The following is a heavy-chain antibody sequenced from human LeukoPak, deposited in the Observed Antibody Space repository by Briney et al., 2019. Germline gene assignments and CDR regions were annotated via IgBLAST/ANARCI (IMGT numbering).Heavy chain of an antibody. CDR2: VNPSGGGT. J-gene: IGHJ4*02. CDR1: GYPFTNYY. CDR3: ARETDIAAAANYFDY. D-gene: IGHD6-13*01. V-gene: IGHV1-46*01. Sequence: ASVKVSCKASGYPFTNYYIHWVRQAPGQGLEWMGIVNPSGGGTTYAQKFQGRVTMTRDTSTRTVYMELSSLRSEDTAVYHCARETDIAAAANYFDYWGQGTLVTVSS.